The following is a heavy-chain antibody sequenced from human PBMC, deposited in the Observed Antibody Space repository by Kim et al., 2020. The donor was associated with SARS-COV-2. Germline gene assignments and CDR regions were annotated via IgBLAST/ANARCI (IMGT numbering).Heavy chain of an antibody. J-gene: IGHJ4*02. D-gene: IGHD6-19*01. CDR1: GFTFSSYE. V-gene: IGHV3-48*03. CDR2: ISSRGITI. CDR3: ARGYSSGWGVTY. Sequence: GGSLRLSCAASGFTFSSYEMNWVRQAPGKGLEWASYISSRGITIYYADSVKGRFTISRDNAKNSLYLQMNSLRAEDTAIYYCARGYSSGWGVTYWGQGTLVTVSS.